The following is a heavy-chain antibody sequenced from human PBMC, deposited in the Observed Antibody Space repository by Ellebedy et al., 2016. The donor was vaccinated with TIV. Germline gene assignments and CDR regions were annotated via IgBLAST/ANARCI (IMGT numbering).Heavy chain of an antibody. Sequence: GESLKISCVASGFTFSGYWVTWVRQPPGKGLEWVANINQDGSEKYYVDSVKGRFTISRDNAKNSLYLQGNSLRAEDTAVYYCARGVYSNYGIFFDFWGQGTLVTVSS. J-gene: IGHJ4*02. CDR2: INQDGSEK. V-gene: IGHV3-7*01. CDR1: GFTFSGYW. CDR3: ARGVYSNYGIFFDF. D-gene: IGHD4-11*01.